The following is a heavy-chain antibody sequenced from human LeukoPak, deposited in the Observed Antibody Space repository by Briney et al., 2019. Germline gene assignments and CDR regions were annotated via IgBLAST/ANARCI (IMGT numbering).Heavy chain of an antibody. J-gene: IGHJ6*02. CDR1: GGSISSYY. CDR3: ARDPGGFYGMDV. CDR2: IYYSGST. Sequence: SETLSLTCTVSGGSISSYYWSWIRQHPGKGLEWIGYIYYSGSTYYNPSLKSRVTISVDTSKNQFSLKLSSVTAADTAVYYCARDPGGFYGMDVWGQGTTVTVSS. V-gene: IGHV4-59*06. D-gene: IGHD5-24*01.